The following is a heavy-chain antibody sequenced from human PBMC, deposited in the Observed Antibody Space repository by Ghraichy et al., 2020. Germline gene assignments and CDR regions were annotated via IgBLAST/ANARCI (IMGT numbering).Heavy chain of an antibody. V-gene: IGHV3-23*01. Sequence: GGSLRLSCAASGFTFSSYAMSWVRQAPGKGLEWVSAISGSGGSTYYADSVKGRFTISRDNSKSTLYLQMNSLRAEDTAVYYCAKGVAVAGSGVGVYDYWGQGTLVTVSS. CDR2: ISGSGGST. J-gene: IGHJ4*02. CDR1: GFTFSSYA. CDR3: AKGVAVAGSGVGVYDY. D-gene: IGHD6-19*01.